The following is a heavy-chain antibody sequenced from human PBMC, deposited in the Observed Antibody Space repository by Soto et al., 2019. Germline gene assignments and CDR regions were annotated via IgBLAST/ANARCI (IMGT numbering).Heavy chain of an antibody. J-gene: IGHJ6*02. CDR3: ARDSLLAAAGTPIYYYYGMDV. CDR2: IYTSGST. D-gene: IGHD6-13*01. V-gene: IGHV4-4*07. Sequence: PSETLSLTCTVSGGSISSYYWSWIRQPAGKGLEWIGRIYTSGSTNYNPSLKSRVTMSVDTSKNQFSLKLSSVTAADTAVYYCARDSLLAAAGTPIYYYYGMDVWGQGTTVTVSS. CDR1: GGSISSYY.